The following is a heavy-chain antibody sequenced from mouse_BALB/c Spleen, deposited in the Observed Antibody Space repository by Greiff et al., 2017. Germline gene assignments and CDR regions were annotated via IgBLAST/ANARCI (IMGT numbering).Heavy chain of an antibody. Sequence: VQLQESGAELARPGASVKLSCKASGYTFTSYWMQWVKQRPGQGLEWIGAIYPGDGDTRYTQKFKGKATLTADKSSSTAYMQLSSLASEDSAVYYCARSGYGNYVDYFDYWGQGTTLTVSS. CDR1: GYTFTSYW. CDR3: ARSGYGNYVDYFDY. J-gene: IGHJ2*01. V-gene: IGHV1-87*01. D-gene: IGHD2-1*01. CDR2: IYPGDGDT.